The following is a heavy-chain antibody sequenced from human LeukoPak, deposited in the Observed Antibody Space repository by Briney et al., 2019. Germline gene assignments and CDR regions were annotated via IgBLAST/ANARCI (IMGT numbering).Heavy chain of an antibody. Sequence: GESLRTSCKGSGYSFTSYWISWVRQLPGKGLEWMGRIAHSDSYTNYSPSFQGHVTISADKSISTAYLQWSSLKASDTAMYYCARPYCSDGSCYGFGDAFDIWGQGTMVTVSS. D-gene: IGHD2-15*01. CDR3: ARPYCSDGSCYGFGDAFDI. CDR1: GYSFTSYW. J-gene: IGHJ3*02. CDR2: IAHSDSYT. V-gene: IGHV5-10-1*01.